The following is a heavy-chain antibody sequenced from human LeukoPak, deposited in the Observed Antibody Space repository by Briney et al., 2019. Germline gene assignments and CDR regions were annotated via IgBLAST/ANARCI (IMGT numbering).Heavy chain of an antibody. CDR2: INPNSGGT. J-gene: IGHJ4*02. V-gene: IGHV1-2*02. D-gene: IGHD3-10*01. Sequence: ASVKVSCKASGYTFTGYYMHWVRQAPGQGLEWMGWINPNSGGTNYAQKLQGRVTMTRDTSISTAYMELSRLRSDDTAVHYCARPGPLVPITMVRGDSFDYWGQGTLVTVSS. CDR3: ARPGPLVPITMVRGDSFDY. CDR1: GYTFTGYY.